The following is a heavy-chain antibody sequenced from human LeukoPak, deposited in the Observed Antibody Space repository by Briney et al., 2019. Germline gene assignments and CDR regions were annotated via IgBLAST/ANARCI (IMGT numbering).Heavy chain of an antibody. D-gene: IGHD3-10*01. Sequence: SGTLSLTCAVSGGSISSSNWWSWVRQPPGKGLEWIGEIYHSGSTNYNPSLKSRVTISVDTSKNQFSLKLSSVTAADTAVYYCARVHSPYLWFGENWFDPWGQGTLVTVSS. J-gene: IGHJ5*02. CDR1: GGSISSSNW. CDR2: IYHSGST. CDR3: ARVHSPYLWFGENWFDP. V-gene: IGHV4-4*02.